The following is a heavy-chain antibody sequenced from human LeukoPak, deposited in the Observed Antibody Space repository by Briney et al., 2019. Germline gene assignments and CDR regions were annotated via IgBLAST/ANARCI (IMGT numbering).Heavy chain of an antibody. CDR3: ARDPNGDYIGAFDFDI. D-gene: IGHD4-17*01. CDR2: IIPMFGTG. Sequence: GVSVKVSCKASGGIFGTYAITWVRQAPGQGLEWMGGIIPMFGTGNSAQKFQGRVTITADESTSTAHMELSSLRSEDTAVYYCARDPNGDYIGAFDFDIWGQGTMVTVSS. J-gene: IGHJ3*02. V-gene: IGHV1-69*13. CDR1: GGIFGTYA.